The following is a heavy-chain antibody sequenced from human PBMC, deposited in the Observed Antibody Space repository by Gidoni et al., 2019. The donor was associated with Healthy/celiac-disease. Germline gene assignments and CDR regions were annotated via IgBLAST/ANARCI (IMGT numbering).Heavy chain of an antibody. J-gene: IGHJ6*02. Sequence: QVQLQESGPGLVKPSETLSLTCTVSGGSISSYYWSWIRQPPGKGLEWIGYIYYSGSTNYNPSLKSRVTISVDTSKNQCSLKLSSVTAADTAVYYCAGSEYSSSSLFGLGATYYYYYGMDVWGQGTTVTVSS. CDR1: GGSISSYY. CDR3: AGSEYSSSSLFGLGATYYYYYGMDV. D-gene: IGHD6-6*01. CDR2: IYYSGST. V-gene: IGHV4-59*01.